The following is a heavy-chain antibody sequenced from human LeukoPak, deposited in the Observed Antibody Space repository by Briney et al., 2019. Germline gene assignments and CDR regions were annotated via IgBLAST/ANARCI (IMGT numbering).Heavy chain of an antibody. V-gene: IGHV3-7*01. CDR1: GFTFSNYW. CDR3: ARDTYRFDDF. J-gene: IGHJ4*02. CDR2: INEDGSDK. Sequence: GGSLRLSCAAPGFTFSNYWMTWVRQAPTKGLEWVASINEDGSDKYYVDSVKGRFTMSRDNGKNPLYLQMSSLRAEDTALYYCARDTYRFDDFWGQGTLVTVSS. D-gene: IGHD3-16*01.